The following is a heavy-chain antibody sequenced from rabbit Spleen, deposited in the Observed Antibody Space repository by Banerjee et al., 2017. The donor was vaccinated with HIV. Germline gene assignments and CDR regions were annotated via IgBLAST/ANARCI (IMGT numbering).Heavy chain of an antibody. J-gene: IGHJ4*01. CDR1: GFDLSSSDY. D-gene: IGHD1-1*01. V-gene: IGHV1S40*01. CDR3: ARDLVGVIGWNFYL. Sequence: QSLEESGGGLVQPEGSLALTCKASGFDLSSSDYICWVRQAPGKGLEWIACINAATAKPVYATWAKGRFTISRTSSTTVTLRMTSLTAADTATYFCARDLVGVIGWNFYLWGPGTLVTVS. CDR2: INAATAKP.